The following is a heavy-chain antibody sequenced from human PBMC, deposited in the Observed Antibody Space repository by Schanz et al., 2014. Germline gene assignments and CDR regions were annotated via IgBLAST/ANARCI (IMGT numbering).Heavy chain of an antibody. CDR3: ARDRGHGDLPGDI. CDR2: ISYSGST. Sequence: QVQLQQWGAGLLKPSETLSLTCGVFGGSFSGYYWSWIRQHPGKGLEWIGFISYSGSTYYNPSLKSRVTLSVDTSKNQFSLNLSSATAADTAVYYCARDRGHGDLPGDIWGQGTMVTVSS. D-gene: IGHD4-17*01. CDR1: GGSFSGYY. J-gene: IGHJ3*02. V-gene: IGHV4-34*11.